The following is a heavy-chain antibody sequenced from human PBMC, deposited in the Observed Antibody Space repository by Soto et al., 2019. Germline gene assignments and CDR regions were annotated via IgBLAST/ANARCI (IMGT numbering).Heavy chain of an antibody. CDR3: ASSLWFVELPDDYYYYGMDV. V-gene: IGHV4-34*01. J-gene: IGHJ6*04. D-gene: IGHD3-10*01. CDR2: INHSGST. CDR1: GGSFSGYY. Sequence: PSETLSLTCAVYGGSFSGYYWSWIRHPPGKGLEWIGEINHSGSTNYNPSLKSRVTISADTSKNQFSLKLSSVTAADTAVYYCASSLWFVELPDDYYYYGMDVWGKGTTVTVS.